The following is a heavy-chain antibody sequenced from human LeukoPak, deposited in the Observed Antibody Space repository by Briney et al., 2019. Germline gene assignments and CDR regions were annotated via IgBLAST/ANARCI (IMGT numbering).Heavy chain of an antibody. CDR3: AKAGRRVYYDSSGYGDPRGH. Sequence: GGSLRLSCAASGFTFSSYAMSWVRQAPGKGLEWVSAISGSGGSTYYADSVKGRFTISRDNSKNTLYLQMNSLRAEDTAVYYCAKAGRRVYYDSSGYGDPRGHWGQGTLVTVSS. CDR1: GFTFSSYA. V-gene: IGHV3-23*01. CDR2: ISGSGGST. D-gene: IGHD3-22*01. J-gene: IGHJ4*02.